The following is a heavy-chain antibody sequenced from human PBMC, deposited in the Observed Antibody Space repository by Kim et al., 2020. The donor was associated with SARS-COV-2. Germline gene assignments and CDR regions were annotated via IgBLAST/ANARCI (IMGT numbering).Heavy chain of an antibody. Sequence: GGSLRLSCAASGFTFSSYGMHWVRQAPGKGLEWVAVIWYDGSNKYYADSVKGRFTISRDNSKITLYLQMNSLRAEDTAVYYCARDYQLVRGFDYWGQGTLVTVSS. CDR2: IWYDGSNK. J-gene: IGHJ4*02. CDR1: GFTFSSYG. D-gene: IGHD6-13*01. CDR3: ARDYQLVRGFDY. V-gene: IGHV3-33*01.